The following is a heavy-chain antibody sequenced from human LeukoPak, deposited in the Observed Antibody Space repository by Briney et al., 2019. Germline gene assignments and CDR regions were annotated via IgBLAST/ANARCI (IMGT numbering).Heavy chain of an antibody. CDR2: ISAYNGNT. CDR1: GYTFTSYG. CDR3: ARDGYCSSTSCPGYYYYYYMDV. Sequence: GASVKVSCKASGYTFTSYGISWVRQAPGQGLEWMGWISAYNGNTNYAQKLQGRVTITTDTSTSTAYMELRSLRSDDTAVYYCARDGYCSSTSCPGYYYYYYMDVWGKGTTVTVSS. V-gene: IGHV1-18*01. J-gene: IGHJ6*03. D-gene: IGHD2-2*03.